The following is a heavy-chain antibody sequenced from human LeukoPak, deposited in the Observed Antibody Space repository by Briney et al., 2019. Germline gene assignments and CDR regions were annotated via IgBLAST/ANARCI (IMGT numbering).Heavy chain of an antibody. CDR3: ATGYLVTAGLMDV. J-gene: IGHJ6*02. CDR2: FDPEDGKT. V-gene: IGHV1-24*01. Sequence: ASVKVSCKVSGYTLTQLSMFWVRQAPGKGLEWMGSFDPEDGKTVYAQKFQGRVTMTEDTSTDTAYMELSSLRSEDTAVYYCATGYLVTAGLMDVWGQGTTVTVSS. D-gene: IGHD6-13*01. CDR1: GYTLTQLS.